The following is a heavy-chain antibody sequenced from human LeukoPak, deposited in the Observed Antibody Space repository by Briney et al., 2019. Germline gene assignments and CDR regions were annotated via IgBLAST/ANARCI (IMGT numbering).Heavy chain of an antibody. D-gene: IGHD6-19*01. J-gene: IGHJ4*02. CDR2: IRGSGGST. V-gene: IGHV3-23*01. Sequence: GGSLRLSCAASGFTFSSYAMSWVRQAPGKGLEWVSGIRGSGGSTYYADSVKGRFTISRDNSKNTLYLQINSLRAEDTAVYYCAKDVSISVSGYFDYWGQGTLVTVSS. CDR3: AKDVSISVSGYFDY. CDR1: GFTFSSYA.